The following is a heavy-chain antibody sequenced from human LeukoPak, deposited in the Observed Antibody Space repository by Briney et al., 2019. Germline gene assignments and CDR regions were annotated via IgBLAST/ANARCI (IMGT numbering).Heavy chain of an antibody. CDR3: ARGAVYDFWSGYYDGWFDP. V-gene: IGHV1-8*01. CDR2: MNPNSGNT. CDR1: GYTFTSYD. Sequence: ASVKVSCKASGYTFTSYDINWVRHATGQGLEWMGWMNPNSGNTGYAQKFQGRVTMTRNTSISTAYMELSSLRSEDTAVYYCARGAVYDFWSGYYDGWFDPWGQGTLVTVSS. J-gene: IGHJ5*02. D-gene: IGHD3-3*01.